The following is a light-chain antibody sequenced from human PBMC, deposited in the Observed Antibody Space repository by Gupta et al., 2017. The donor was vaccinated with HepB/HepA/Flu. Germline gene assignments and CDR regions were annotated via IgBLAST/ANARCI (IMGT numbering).Light chain of an antibody. Sequence: EVVLTQSPIILSLSPGDRLILSCRASQHVVTNLAWYQQKVGQAPRLLVYSASSRATSIPARFIGSGSETEFSLTINSLQSEDFALYFCQQDDKWPLTFGGGTRVE. CDR1: QHVVTN. V-gene: IGKV3-15*01. CDR3: QQDDKWPLT. CDR2: SAS. J-gene: IGKJ4*01.